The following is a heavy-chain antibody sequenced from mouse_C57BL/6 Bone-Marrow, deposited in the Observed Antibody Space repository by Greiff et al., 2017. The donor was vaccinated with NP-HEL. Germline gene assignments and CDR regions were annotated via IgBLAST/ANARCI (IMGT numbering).Heavy chain of an antibody. Sequence: EVQRVESGGGLVKPGGSLKLSCAASGFTFSSYAMSWVRQTPGKRLEWVATISDGGSYTYYPDNVKGRFTFSRDNAKNNLYLHMSHMKSEDTAMYYCARDRSYGGFAYWGQGTLVTVSA. CDR1: GFTFSSYA. D-gene: IGHD1-1*01. J-gene: IGHJ3*01. CDR2: ISDGGSYT. CDR3: ARDRSYGGFAY. V-gene: IGHV5-4*01.